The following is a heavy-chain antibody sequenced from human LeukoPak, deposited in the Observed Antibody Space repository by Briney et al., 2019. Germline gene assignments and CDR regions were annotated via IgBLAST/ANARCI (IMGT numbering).Heavy chain of an antibody. J-gene: IGHJ6*03. CDR1: GYTFTSYD. D-gene: IGHD3-10*01. CDR2: MNPNSGNT. V-gene: IGHV1-8*01. CDR3: ARGSVGEWLLSYYMDV. Sequence: GPVKVSCKASGYTFTSYDINWVRQATGQGLEWRGWMNPNSGNTGYAQKFQGRVTMTRNTSISTAYMELSSLRSEDTAVYYCARGSVGEWLLSYYMDVWGKGTTVTVSS.